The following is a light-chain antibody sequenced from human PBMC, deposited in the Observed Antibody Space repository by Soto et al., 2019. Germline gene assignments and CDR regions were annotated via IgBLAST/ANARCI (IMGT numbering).Light chain of an antibody. CDR1: HSVSNY. Sequence: DIVLTQSPATLSLSPGERATLSCRASHSVSNYLAWYQQKPRQAPRLIIYGASNRATGIPARFSGSGSGTDFSPTISSLVPEDFAVYYCQQSSNWPSITFGQGTRLEIK. V-gene: IGKV3-11*01. J-gene: IGKJ5*01. CDR2: GAS. CDR3: QQSSNWPSIT.